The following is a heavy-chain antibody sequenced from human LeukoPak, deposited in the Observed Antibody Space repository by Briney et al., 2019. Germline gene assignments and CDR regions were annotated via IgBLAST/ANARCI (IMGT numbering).Heavy chain of an antibody. CDR2: IIPILGIA. J-gene: IGHJ4*02. CDR3: ARGIAAAANIDY. CDR1: GGTFSSYA. V-gene: IGHV1-69*04. D-gene: IGHD6-13*01. Sequence: SVKVSCKASGGTFSSYAISWVRQAPGQGLEWMGRIIPILGIANYAQKFQGRVTITADKSTSTAYMELSSLRSEDTAVYYCARGIAAAANIDYWGQGTLVTVSS.